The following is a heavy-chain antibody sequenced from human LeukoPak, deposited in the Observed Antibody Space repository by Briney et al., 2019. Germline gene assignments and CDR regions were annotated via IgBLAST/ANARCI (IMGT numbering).Heavy chain of an antibody. CDR2: IYYSGST. CDR1: GGSISSYY. J-gene: IGHJ4*02. D-gene: IGHD2-8*01. CDR3: ARTDRLNYFDY. Sequence: PSETLSLTCTVSGGSISSYYWTWIRQPPGKGLEWIGYIYYSGSTNYNPSLKSRVTISVDTSKNQFSLKLSSVTAADTAAYYCARTDRLNYFDYWGQGTLVTVSS. V-gene: IGHV4-59*01.